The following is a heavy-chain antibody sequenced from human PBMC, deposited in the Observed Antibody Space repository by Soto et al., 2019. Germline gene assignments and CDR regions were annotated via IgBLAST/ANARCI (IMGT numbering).Heavy chain of an antibody. J-gene: IGHJ4*02. V-gene: IGHV3-23*01. D-gene: IGHD3-22*01. CDR1: GFTFSSYA. CDR3: AKDPRYYYDSSGYYPYNFDY. CDR2: ISGSGGST. Sequence: GGSLRLSCAASGFTFSSYAMNWVRQAPGKGLEWVSIISGSGGSTYYADSVKGRFTTSRDNSKNTLYLQMNSLRAEDTAVYYCAKDPRYYYDSSGYYPYNFDYWGQGTLVTVSS.